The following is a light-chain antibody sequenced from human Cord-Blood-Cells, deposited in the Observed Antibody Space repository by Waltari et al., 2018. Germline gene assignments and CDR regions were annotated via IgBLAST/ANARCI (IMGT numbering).Light chain of an antibody. CDR3: SSYTSSSTWV. J-gene: IGLJ3*02. V-gene: IGLV2-14*03. CDR1: SSDGAGYNY. CDR2: DVS. Sequence: QSALTQPASVSGSPGQSLTISCTGTSSDGAGYNYVSWYQQHPGKAPKLMIYDVSNRPSGVSNRFSGSKSGNTASLTISGLQAEDEADYYCSSYTSSSTWVFGGGTKLTVL.